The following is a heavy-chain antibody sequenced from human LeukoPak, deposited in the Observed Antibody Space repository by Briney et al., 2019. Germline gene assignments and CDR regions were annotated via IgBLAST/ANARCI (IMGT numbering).Heavy chain of an antibody. D-gene: IGHD6-19*01. CDR1: GGSISNYY. CDR2: IYYSGST. J-gene: IGHJ5*02. V-gene: IGHV4-59*01. Sequence: SETLSLTCTVSGGSISNYYWSWIRQPPGKGLEWIGYIYYSGSTSYNPSLKSRVTISVDTSKNQFSLKVNSVTAADTAVYYCARGQWLVLADHWGQGTLVTVSS. CDR3: ARGQWLVLADH.